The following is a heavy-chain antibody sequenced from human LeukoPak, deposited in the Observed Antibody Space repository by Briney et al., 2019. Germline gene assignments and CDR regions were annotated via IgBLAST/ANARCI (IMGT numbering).Heavy chain of an antibody. Sequence: GGSLRLSCAASGFTFGDYAMSWVRQAPGRGLEWVGFIRSKAYGGTTEYAASVKGRFTISRDDSKSIAYLQMNSLKTEDTAVYYCTRDAPYGSGSPYYFDYWGQGTLVTVSS. CDR1: GFTFGDYA. D-gene: IGHD3-10*01. CDR2: IRSKAYGGTT. V-gene: IGHV3-49*04. J-gene: IGHJ4*02. CDR3: TRDAPYGSGSPYYFDY.